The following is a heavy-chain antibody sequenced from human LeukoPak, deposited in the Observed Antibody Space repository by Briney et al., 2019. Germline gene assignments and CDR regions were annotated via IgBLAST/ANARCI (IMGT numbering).Heavy chain of an antibody. J-gene: IGHJ4*02. CDR1: GYTFTTYA. D-gene: IGHD3-10*01. CDR3: ARSGPYGSGSYLDY. Sequence: ASVKVSCKASGYTFTTYAITWVRQAPGQGLEWMGWISAYNGNTNYAQKLQGRVTMTTDTSTSTAYMELRSLRSDDTAVYYCARSGPYGSGSYLDYWGQGTLVTVSS. CDR2: ISAYNGNT. V-gene: IGHV1-18*01.